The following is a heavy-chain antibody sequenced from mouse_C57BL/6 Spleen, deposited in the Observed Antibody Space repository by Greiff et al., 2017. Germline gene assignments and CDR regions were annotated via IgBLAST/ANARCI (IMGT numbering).Heavy chain of an antibody. CDR2: ILPGRGST. CDR1: GYTFTGYW. D-gene: IGHD2-3*01. CDR3: ARLYDGYGGPSYYFGY. Sequence: QVQLQQSGAELMKPGASVKLSCKATGYTFTGYWIEWVKQRPGHGLEWIGEILPGRGSTNYNEKFKGKATFTADTSSNTAYMQLSSLTTEDSAIYYCARLYDGYGGPSYYFGYWGQGTTLTVSS. V-gene: IGHV1-9*01. J-gene: IGHJ2*01.